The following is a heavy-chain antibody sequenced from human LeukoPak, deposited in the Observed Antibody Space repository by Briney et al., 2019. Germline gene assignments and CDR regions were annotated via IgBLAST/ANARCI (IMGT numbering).Heavy chain of an antibody. Sequence: SETLSLTCTVSGGSISSGGYYWSWIRQHPGKGLEWIGYIYYGGSTYYNPSLKSRVTISVDTSKNQFSLKLSSVTAADTAVYYCARTLHIVVVTAKTPYNWFDPWGQGTLVTVSS. CDR2: IYYGGST. J-gene: IGHJ5*02. D-gene: IGHD2-21*02. V-gene: IGHV4-31*03. CDR3: ARTLHIVVVTAKTPYNWFDP. CDR1: GGSISSGGYY.